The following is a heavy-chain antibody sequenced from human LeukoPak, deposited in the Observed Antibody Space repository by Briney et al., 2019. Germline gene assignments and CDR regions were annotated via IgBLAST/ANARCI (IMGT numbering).Heavy chain of an antibody. CDR1: GFTFSNYN. D-gene: IGHD3-3*01. CDR3: ARGLEYYYMDV. J-gene: IGHJ6*03. V-gene: IGHV3-21*01. Sequence: PGGSLRLSCAASGFTFSNYNMNWVRQAPGKGLEWVSSISRSSIYMYYADSVKGRFTISRDNSKNTLYLQMNSLRAEDTAVYYCARGLEYYYMDVWGKGTTVTVSS. CDR2: ISRSSIYM.